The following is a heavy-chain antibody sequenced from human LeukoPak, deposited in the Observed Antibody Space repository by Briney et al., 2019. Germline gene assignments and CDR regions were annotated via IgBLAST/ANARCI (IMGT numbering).Heavy chain of an antibody. D-gene: IGHD3-9*01. CDR3: AKDMRPYLRYFDWLARGYFDY. J-gene: IGHJ4*02. Sequence: GRSLRLSCAASGMTFSSFGMHWVRQAPGKGLEWVAVISYDGSNKYYADSVKGRFTISRDNSKNTLYLQMNSLRAEDTAVYYCAKDMRPYLRYFDWLARGYFDYWGQGTLVTVSS. CDR2: ISYDGSNK. CDR1: GMTFSSFG. V-gene: IGHV3-30*18.